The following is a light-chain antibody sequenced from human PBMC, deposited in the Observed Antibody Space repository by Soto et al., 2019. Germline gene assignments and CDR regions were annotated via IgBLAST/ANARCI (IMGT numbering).Light chain of an antibody. V-gene: IGKV3-20*01. J-gene: IGKJ3*01. CDR3: QLYDSSPSST. CDR1: QSVKSTY. CDR2: GTS. Sequence: EIVLTQSPGTLSLSPGKRATLSCRASQSVKSTYLAWYQQKAGQAPRLLIYGTSSRAPDIPDRFSGSESGTDFTLTISRLEPEDFAVYYCQLYDSSPSSTFGPGTKVEI.